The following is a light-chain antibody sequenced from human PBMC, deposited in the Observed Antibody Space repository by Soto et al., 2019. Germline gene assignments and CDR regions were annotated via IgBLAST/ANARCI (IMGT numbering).Light chain of an antibody. CDR2: WAS. Sequence: DIVMTQSPDSLAVSLGERATINCKSSQSVLYSSNNKSYVAWYQQKPGLPPKLLIYWASTRESGVPDRFSGSGSGTDFTLTISSLQAEDVAVYYCKQYFSAPWTFGQGTKVEIK. V-gene: IGKV4-1*01. J-gene: IGKJ1*01. CDR3: KQYFSAPWT. CDR1: QSVLYSSNNKSY.